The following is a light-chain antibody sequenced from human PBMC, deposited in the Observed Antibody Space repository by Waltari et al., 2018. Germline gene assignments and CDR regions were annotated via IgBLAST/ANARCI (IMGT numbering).Light chain of an antibody. CDR1: SSNIGGNS. J-gene: IGLJ3*02. Sequence: QSGLTQPPSASATPGQRVTLSCTGSSSNIGGNSVSWYQQVPGTAPKLLMYSNIRRPCGGPVRFSGSASGTSASLAISGLQSDDAADYYCATWDDSLNVPVFGGGTRVTVL. V-gene: IGLV1-44*01. CDR3: ATWDDSLNVPV. CDR2: SNI.